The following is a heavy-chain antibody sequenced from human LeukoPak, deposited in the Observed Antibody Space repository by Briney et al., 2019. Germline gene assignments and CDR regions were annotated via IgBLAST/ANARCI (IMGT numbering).Heavy chain of an antibody. CDR3: ARHADSGFGQLAFDY. D-gene: IGHD3-10*01. CDR1: GGSISGSSYY. J-gene: IGHJ4*02. CDR2: IYYSRST. Sequence: SETLSLTCSVAGGSISGSSYYWGWIRQPPGKGLEWIGSIYYSRSTYYNPSLKSRVTISVDTSKNQFSLKLSSVTAADTAVYYCARHADSGFGQLAFDYWGQGTLVTVSS. V-gene: IGHV4-39*01.